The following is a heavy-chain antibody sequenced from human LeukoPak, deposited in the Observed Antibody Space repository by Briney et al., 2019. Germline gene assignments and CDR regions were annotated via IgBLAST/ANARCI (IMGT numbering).Heavy chain of an antibody. Sequence: GGSLRLSCAASGFTFSSYGMHWVRQAPGKGLEWVAVIWYDGSNKYYADSVKGRFTISRDNSKNTLYLQMNSLRAEDTAVYYCARDGDPSPALIAAHFDYWGQGTLVTVSS. CDR3: ARDGDPSPALIAAHFDY. D-gene: IGHD6-6*01. J-gene: IGHJ4*02. CDR2: IWYDGSNK. V-gene: IGHV3-33*01. CDR1: GFTFSSYG.